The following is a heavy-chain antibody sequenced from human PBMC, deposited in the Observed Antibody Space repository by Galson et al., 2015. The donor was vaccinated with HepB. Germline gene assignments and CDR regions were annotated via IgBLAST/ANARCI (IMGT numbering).Heavy chain of an antibody. CDR3: AKDRVVGEPYSYFDY. D-gene: IGHD3-16*01. Sequence: SLRLSCAASGFTFSSYGMHWVRQAPDKGLEWVAVISYDGSNKYYADSLKGRFTISRDNSKNTLYLQMNSLRAEDTAVYYCAKDRVVGEPYSYFDYWGQGTLVTVSS. CDR2: ISYDGSNK. CDR1: GFTFSSYG. J-gene: IGHJ4*02. V-gene: IGHV3-30*18.